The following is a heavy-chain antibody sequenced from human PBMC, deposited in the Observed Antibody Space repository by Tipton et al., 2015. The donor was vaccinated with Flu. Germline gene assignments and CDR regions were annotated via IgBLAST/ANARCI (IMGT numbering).Heavy chain of an antibody. CDR1: GFSVTNNY. V-gene: IGHV3-53*01. Sequence: SLRLSCAASGFSVTNNYVTWVRQAPGKGLEWVSVIYTAGRTKSADSLRDRFTVSRDISKNMVYLQMNNLRVDDTAMYYCARGMGRGYGEWDSWGRGTLVTVSS. J-gene: IGHJ4*02. CDR2: IYTAGRT. D-gene: IGHD3-10*01. CDR3: ARGMGRGYGEWDS.